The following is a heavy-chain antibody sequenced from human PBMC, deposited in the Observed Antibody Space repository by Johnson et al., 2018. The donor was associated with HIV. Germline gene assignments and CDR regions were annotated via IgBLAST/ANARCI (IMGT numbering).Heavy chain of an antibody. D-gene: IGHD1-26*01. Sequence: VQLVESGGGVVQPGRSLRLSCAASGFTVSSNYMSWVRQAPGKGLEWVSVIYSGGTTYYADSVKVRFTISRDNSKNTLHLQMNSLRVEDTAVYYCAKDTREADAFDMWGQGTTVIVSS. J-gene: IGHJ3*02. CDR1: GFTVSSNY. CDR2: IYSGGTT. CDR3: AKDTREADAFDM. V-gene: IGHV3-66*01.